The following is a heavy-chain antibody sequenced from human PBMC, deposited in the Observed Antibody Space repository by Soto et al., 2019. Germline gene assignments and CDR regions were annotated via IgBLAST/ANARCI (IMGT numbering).Heavy chain of an antibody. CDR3: ARAEYYDFWSGYYANGMDV. CDR2: IWYDGSNK. Sequence: GGSLRLSCAASGFTFSSYGRHWVRQAPGKGLEWVAVIWYDGSNKYYADSVKGRFTISRDNSKNTLYLQMNSLRAEDTAVYYCARAEYYDFWSGYYANGMDVWGQGTTVTVSS. CDR1: GFTFSSYG. V-gene: IGHV3-33*01. J-gene: IGHJ6*02. D-gene: IGHD3-3*01.